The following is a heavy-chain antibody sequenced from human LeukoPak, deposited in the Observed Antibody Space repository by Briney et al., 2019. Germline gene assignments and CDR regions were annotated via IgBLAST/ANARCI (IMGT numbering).Heavy chain of an antibody. CDR1: GGSFSDYY. CDR2: INHSGST. V-gene: IGHV4-34*01. J-gene: IGHJ3*02. Sequence: SETLSLTCGVYGGSFSDYYWSWIRQPPGKGLELIGEINHSGSTNYNPSLKSRVTISVDTSKNQFSLKLSSVTAADTAVYYCARARELRDAFDIWGQGTMVTVSS. D-gene: IGHD1-26*01. CDR3: ARARELRDAFDI.